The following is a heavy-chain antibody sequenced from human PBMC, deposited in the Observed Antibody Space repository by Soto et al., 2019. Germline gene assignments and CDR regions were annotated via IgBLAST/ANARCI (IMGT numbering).Heavy chain of an antibody. CDR1: GFSFTSNW. V-gene: IGHV5-51*01. CDR2: IYPGDSDT. CDR3: ARNYDSSGYYYFDY. J-gene: IGHJ4*02. D-gene: IGHD3-22*01. Sequence: GESLKISCKGSGFSFTSNWIGWVRQMPGKGLEWMGIIYPGDSDTRYSPSFQGQVTISADKSISTAYLQWSSLKASDTAMYYCARNYDSSGYYYFDYWGQGTLVTVSS.